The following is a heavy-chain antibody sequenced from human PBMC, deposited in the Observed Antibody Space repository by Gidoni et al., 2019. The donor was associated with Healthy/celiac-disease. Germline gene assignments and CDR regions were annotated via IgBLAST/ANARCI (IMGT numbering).Heavy chain of an antibody. D-gene: IGHD5-18*01. CDR1: SSYA. V-gene: IGHV3-30-3*01. J-gene: IGHJ4*02. CDR2: ISYDGSNK. CDR3: AREGDTAMEDIDY. Sequence: SSYAMHWVRQAPGKGLEWVAVISYDGSNKYYADSVKGRFTISRDNSKNTLYLQMNSLRAEDTAVYYCAREGDTAMEDIDYWGQGTLVTVSS.